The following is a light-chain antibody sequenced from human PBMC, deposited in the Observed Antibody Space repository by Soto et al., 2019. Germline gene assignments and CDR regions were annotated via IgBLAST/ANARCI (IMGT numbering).Light chain of an antibody. CDR3: QQYYSTPLT. J-gene: IGKJ4*01. Sequence: DIVMTQSPDSLAVSLGERATINCKSSQSVLYSSTTKSYLAWFQQKPGQPPKLLIYWASNRESGVPDRFSGSGSGTDFTLSISSLQAGDVAVYYCQQYYSTPLTFGGGTKVEIK. CDR1: QSVLYSSTTKSY. V-gene: IGKV4-1*01. CDR2: WAS.